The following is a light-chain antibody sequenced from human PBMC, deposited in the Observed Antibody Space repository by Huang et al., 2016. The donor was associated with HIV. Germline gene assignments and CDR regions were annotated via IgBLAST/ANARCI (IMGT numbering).Light chain of an antibody. CDR3: QESYSTPWT. Sequence: DIQMTQSPSSQSASVGDRVTITCRASQNIRNYLNWYQQKPGKATNLLIYAASTLQTGVPSRFSGSGSGTDFTLTISSLQPEDFVTYYCQESYSTPWTFGQGTKVEI. CDR1: QNIRNY. V-gene: IGKV1-39*01. CDR2: AAS. J-gene: IGKJ1*01.